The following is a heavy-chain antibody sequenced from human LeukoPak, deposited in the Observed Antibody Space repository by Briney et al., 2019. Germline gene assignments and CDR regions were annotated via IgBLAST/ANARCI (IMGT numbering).Heavy chain of an antibody. CDR1: GFTFSSYG. D-gene: IGHD3-10*01. Sequence: GGSLRLSCAASGFTFSSYGMHWVRQAPGKGLEWVAFIRYDGSNKYYADSVKGRFTISRDNSKNTLYLQMNSLRAEDTAVYYCAKDWMVRGVIDNWFDPWGQGTLVTVYS. J-gene: IGHJ5*02. CDR2: IRYDGSNK. CDR3: AKDWMVRGVIDNWFDP. V-gene: IGHV3-30*02.